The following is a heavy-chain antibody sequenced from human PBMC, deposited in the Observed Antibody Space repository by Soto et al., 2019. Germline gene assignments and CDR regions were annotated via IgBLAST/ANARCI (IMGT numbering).Heavy chain of an antibody. CDR3: ARDCDFWSGYYSPNYYYYGMDV. CDR1: GFTFSSYW. CDR2: IKQDGSEK. Sequence: GGSLRLSCAASGFTFSSYWMSWVRQAPGKGLEWVANIKQDGSEKYYVDSVKGRFTISRDNAKNSLYLQMNSLRAEDTAVYYCARDCDFWSGYYSPNYYYYGMDVWGQGTTVTVSS. J-gene: IGHJ6*02. V-gene: IGHV3-7*05. D-gene: IGHD3-3*01.